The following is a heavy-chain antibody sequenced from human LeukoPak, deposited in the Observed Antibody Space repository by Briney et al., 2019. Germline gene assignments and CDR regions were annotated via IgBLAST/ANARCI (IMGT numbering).Heavy chain of an antibody. J-gene: IGHJ3*02. CDR3: ARDIVVVPAPRDAFDI. CDR2: ISAYNGNT. CDR1: GYTFTGYY. Sequence: GAAVKVSCKASGYTFTGYYMHWVRQAPGQGLEWMGWISAYNGNTNYAQKLQGRVTMTTDTSTSTAYMELRSLRSDDTAVYYCARDIVVVPAPRDAFDIWGQGTMVTVSS. D-gene: IGHD2-2*01. V-gene: IGHV1-18*04.